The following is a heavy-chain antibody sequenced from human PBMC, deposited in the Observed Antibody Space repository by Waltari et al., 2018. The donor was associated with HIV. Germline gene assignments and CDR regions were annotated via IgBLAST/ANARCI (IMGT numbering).Heavy chain of an antibody. CDR3: ARDDKPDPNWFDP. V-gene: IGHV4-38-2*02. J-gene: IGHJ5*02. CDR2: IYHTGIT. Sequence: QVQLQESGPGLVKPSETLSLTCTVFGSSISSGYYWGWIRQPPGKGLEWIGSIYHTGITYYNPSLKSRVTISVDTSKNQFSLKLSSVTAADTAVYYCARDDKPDPNWFDPWGQGTLVTVSS. CDR1: GSSISSGYY.